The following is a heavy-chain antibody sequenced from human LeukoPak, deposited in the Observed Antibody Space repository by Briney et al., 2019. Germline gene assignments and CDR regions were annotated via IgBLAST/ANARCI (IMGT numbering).Heavy chain of an antibody. D-gene: IGHD6-19*01. J-gene: IGHJ4*02. CDR3: AKDATLAVAGSYFNY. CDR2: VTGGGGST. Sequence: GGSLRLSRAASGFILTSYGMNWVRQAPGEGLEWVSDVTGGGGSTYYADSVKGRFTVSSDNSKNILYLEVNSLRSEDTATYYCAKDATLAVAGSYFNYWGQGALVTVSS. CDR1: GFILTSYG. V-gene: IGHV3-23*01.